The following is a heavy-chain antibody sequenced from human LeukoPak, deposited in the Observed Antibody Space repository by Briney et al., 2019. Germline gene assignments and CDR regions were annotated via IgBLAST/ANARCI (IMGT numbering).Heavy chain of an antibody. CDR3: TKSPFSGSYRFED. Sequence: GGSLRLSCGASGFTFSIHWMTWVRQAPGQGLEWVSVISGSGVTTYYADSVKGRFSISRANSKNTLWLQMSSLRAEDTAVYFCTKSPFSGSYRFEDWGQGTLVTVSS. J-gene: IGHJ4*02. D-gene: IGHD1-26*01. CDR2: ISGSGVTT. V-gene: IGHV3-23*01. CDR1: GFTFSIHW.